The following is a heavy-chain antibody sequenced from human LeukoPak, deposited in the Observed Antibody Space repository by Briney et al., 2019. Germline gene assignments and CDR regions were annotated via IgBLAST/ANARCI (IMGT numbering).Heavy chain of an antibody. J-gene: IGHJ4*02. V-gene: IGHV3-23*01. Sequence: GGSLRLSCAASGFTFNNAWMSWVRQAPGKGLEWVSAVSGSGSTTDYADSVKGRFTISRDNSKNRLFLQMNSLRAEDTAVYYCAKDHLGTSDSYFDYWGQGTLVTVSS. CDR3: AKDHLGTSDSYFDY. D-gene: IGHD4-23*01. CDR2: VSGSGSTT. CDR1: GFTFNNAW.